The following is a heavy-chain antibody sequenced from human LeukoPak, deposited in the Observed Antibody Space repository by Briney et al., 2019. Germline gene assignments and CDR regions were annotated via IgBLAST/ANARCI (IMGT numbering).Heavy chain of an antibody. CDR2: IYSGGST. V-gene: IGHV3-53*01. Sequence: GGSLRLSCAASGFTVSSNYMSWVRQAPGKGLEWVSVIYSGGSTYYADSVRGRFTTSRDNSKNTLYLQMNSLRAEDTAVYYCARDQGARGAFDIWGQGTMVTVSS. CDR3: ARDQGARGAFDI. D-gene: IGHD1-26*01. J-gene: IGHJ3*02. CDR1: GFTVSSNY.